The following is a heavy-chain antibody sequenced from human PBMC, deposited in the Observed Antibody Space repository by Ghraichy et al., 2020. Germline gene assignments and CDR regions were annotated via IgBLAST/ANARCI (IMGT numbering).Heavy chain of an antibody. CDR3: ARGDHWNQLLEGFDP. Sequence: SQTLSLTCTVSGGSISSGGYYWSWIRQHPGKGLEWIGYIYYSGSTYYNPSLKSRVTISVDTSKNQFSLKLSSVTAADTAVYYCARGDHWNQLLEGFDPWGQGTLVTVSS. V-gene: IGHV4-31*02. D-gene: IGHD2-2*01. CDR1: GGSISSGGYY. J-gene: IGHJ5*02. CDR2: IYYSGST.